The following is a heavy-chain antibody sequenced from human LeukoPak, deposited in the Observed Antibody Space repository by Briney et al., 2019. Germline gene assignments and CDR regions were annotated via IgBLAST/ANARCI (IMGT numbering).Heavy chain of an antibody. CDR1: GYTFTSYG. V-gene: IGHV1-18*01. D-gene: IGHD2-15*01. J-gene: IGHJ5*02. Sequence: GASVKVSCKASGYTFTSYGISWVRQAPGQGLEWMGWISAYNGNTNYAQKLQGRVTMTRDTSISTAYMELSRLRSDDTAVYYCAKAEMVAANFDPWGQGTLVTVSS. CDR2: ISAYNGNT. CDR3: AKAEMVAANFDP.